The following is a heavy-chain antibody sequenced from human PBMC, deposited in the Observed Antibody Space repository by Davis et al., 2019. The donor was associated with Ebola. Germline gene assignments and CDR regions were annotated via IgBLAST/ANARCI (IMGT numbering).Heavy chain of an antibody. CDR1: GFTFSSYG. J-gene: IGHJ6*02. CDR3: AKERIVVVPAATNLYYGMDV. V-gene: IGHV3-30*18. D-gene: IGHD2-2*01. CDR2: ISYDGSNK. Sequence: GGSLRLSCAASGFTFSSYGMHWVRQAPGKELEWVAVISYDGSNKYYADSVKGRFTISRDNSKNTLYLQMNSLRAEDTAVYYCAKERIVVVPAATNLYYGMDVWGQGTTVTVSS.